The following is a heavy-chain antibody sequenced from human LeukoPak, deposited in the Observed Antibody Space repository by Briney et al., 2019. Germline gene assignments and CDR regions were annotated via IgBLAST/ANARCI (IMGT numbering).Heavy chain of an antibody. CDR2: INPHSGGT. V-gene: IGHV1-2*02. J-gene: IGHJ4*02. Sequence: ASVKVSCKASGYIFTSYGISWVRQAPGQGLEWMGWINPHSGGTDHAQKFQGRVTMTRDTSISTAYMELSRLRSDDTAVYYCARDMDSGPDFFDYWGLGTLVTVSS. CDR1: GYIFTSYG. CDR3: ARDMDSGPDFFDY. D-gene: IGHD1-26*01.